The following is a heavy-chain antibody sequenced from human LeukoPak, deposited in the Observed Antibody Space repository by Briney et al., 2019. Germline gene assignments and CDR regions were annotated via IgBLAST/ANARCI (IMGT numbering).Heavy chain of an antibody. J-gene: IGHJ3*02. CDR1: GFTFGSYE. Sequence: PGGSLRLSCAASGFTFGSYEMNWVRQAPGKGLEWVSYISSSGSTIYYADSVKGRFTISRDNAKNTLFLQMNSLRVEDTAVYYCARAGNAFDIWGQGTMVTVSS. CDR2: ISSSGSTI. D-gene: IGHD1-14*01. V-gene: IGHV3-48*03. CDR3: ARAGNAFDI.